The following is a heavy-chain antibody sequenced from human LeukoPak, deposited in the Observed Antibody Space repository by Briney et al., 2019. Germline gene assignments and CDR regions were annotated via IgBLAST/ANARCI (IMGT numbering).Heavy chain of an antibody. J-gene: IGHJ4*02. CDR3: AKDGYYYDSSGYFFDY. V-gene: IGHV3-43D*03. D-gene: IGHD3-22*01. Sequence: GGSLRPSCAASGLTFDDYAMHWVRQAPGKGLEWVSLISWDGGSTYYADSVKGRFTISRDNSKNSLYLQMNSLRAEDTALYYCAKDGYYYDSSGYFFDYWGQGTLVTVSS. CDR1: GLTFDDYA. CDR2: ISWDGGST.